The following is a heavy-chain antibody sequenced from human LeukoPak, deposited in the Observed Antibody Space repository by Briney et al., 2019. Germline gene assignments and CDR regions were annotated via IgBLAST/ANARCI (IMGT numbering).Heavy chain of an antibody. CDR1: GDSISNSTYY. CDR3: ARGHKSSSWSNNWFDP. D-gene: IGHD6-13*01. Sequence: SETLSLTCSVSGDSISNSTYYWGWIRQPPGRGLECIGSIYYSGRTYYNPSLKSRVTISVDTSKNHFSLKPSSVTAADTAIYYCARGHKSSSWSNNWFDPWGQGTLVTVSS. CDR2: IYYSGRT. J-gene: IGHJ5*02. V-gene: IGHV4-39*02.